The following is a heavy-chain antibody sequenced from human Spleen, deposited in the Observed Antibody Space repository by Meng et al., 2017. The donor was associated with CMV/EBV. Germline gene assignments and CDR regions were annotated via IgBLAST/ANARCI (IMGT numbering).Heavy chain of an antibody. CDR1: GSFSGYY. J-gene: IGHJ4*02. CDR3: ARGRGNPASTSSQRVFDY. V-gene: IGHV4-34*01. CDR2: INHSGST. Sequence: GSFSGYYWSWIRQPPGKGLEWIGEINHSGSTNYNPSLKSRVTISVDTSKNQFSLKLSSVTAADTAVYYCARGRGNPASTSSQRVFDYWGQGTLVTVSS. D-gene: IGHD2-2*01.